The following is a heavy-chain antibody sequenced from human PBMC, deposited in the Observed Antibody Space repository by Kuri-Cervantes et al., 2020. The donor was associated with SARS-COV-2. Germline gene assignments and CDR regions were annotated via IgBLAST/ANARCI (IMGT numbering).Heavy chain of an antibody. D-gene: IGHD1-26*01. CDR3: ARPGSLYDYDY. V-gene: IGHV3-13*01. CDR2: IGTAGDT. Sequence: GESLKISCAASGFTFSSYDMHWVRQATGKGLEWVSAIGTAGDTYYPGSVKGRFTISRDNAKNSLYLQMNSLRAEDTAVYYCARPGSLYDYDYWGQGTLVTVSS. J-gene: IGHJ4*02. CDR1: GFTFSSYD.